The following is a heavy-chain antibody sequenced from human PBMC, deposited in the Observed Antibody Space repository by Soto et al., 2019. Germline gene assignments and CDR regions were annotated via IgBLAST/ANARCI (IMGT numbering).Heavy chain of an antibody. J-gene: IGHJ3*01. CDR3: ERGVTYGCDA. Sequence: GGSLRLSCEASGFTFSIYSMNWVRQAPGKGLEWVSYMTSDSKTIHYADSVKGRFTISRDNAKNSLYLQMNSLGAEDTAVYYCERGVTYGCDAWGQGTMVTV. V-gene: IGHV3-48*01. D-gene: IGHD2-21*02. CDR2: MTSDSKTI. CDR1: GFTFSIYS.